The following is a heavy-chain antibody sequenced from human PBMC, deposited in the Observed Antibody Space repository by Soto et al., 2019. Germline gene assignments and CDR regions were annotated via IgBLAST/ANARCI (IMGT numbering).Heavy chain of an antibody. V-gene: IGHV3-15*01. CDR1: GLTFTNAW. J-gene: IGHJ4*02. CDR2: IKSKTDGGTI. CDR3: ISNKVCSSVWFDN. Sequence: EVQLVESGGGLVKPGGSLRLSCAASGLTFTNAWMSWVRQAPGKGLEWVGRIKSKTDGGTIDYAAPAKGRFIISRDDSKNTLYLQMNSLNSEDTAVYYCISNKVCSSVWFDNWGQGSLVTVSS. D-gene: IGHD6-19*01.